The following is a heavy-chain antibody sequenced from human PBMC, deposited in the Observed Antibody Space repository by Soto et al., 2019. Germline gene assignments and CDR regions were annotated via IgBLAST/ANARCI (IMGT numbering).Heavy chain of an antibody. CDR2: INPNSGGT. D-gene: IGHD1-26*01. V-gene: IGHV1-2*02. CDR1: GYTFTGYY. J-gene: IGHJ6*02. Sequence: ASVKVSCKASGYTFTGYYMHWVRQAPGQGLEWMGWINPNSGGTNYAQKFQGRVTMTRDTSISTAYMELSRLRSDDTAVYYCAMTSGSYSLHGMDVWGQGTTVTLS. CDR3: AMTSGSYSLHGMDV.